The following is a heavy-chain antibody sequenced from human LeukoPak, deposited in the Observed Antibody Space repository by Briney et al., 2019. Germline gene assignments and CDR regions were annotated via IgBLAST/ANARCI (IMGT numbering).Heavy chain of an antibody. CDR1: GFTFSSYG. V-gene: IGHV3-33*06. CDR2: IWYDGSNK. D-gene: IGHD5-12*01. J-gene: IGHJ6*03. CDR3: AKEGIVDSGYERGHYYYYYMDV. Sequence: GGSLRLSCAASGFTFSSYGMHWVRQAPGKGLEWVAVIWYDGSNKYYADFVKGRFTISRDNSKNTLYLQMNSLRAEDTAVYYCAKEGIVDSGYERGHYYYYYMDVWGKGTTVTVSS.